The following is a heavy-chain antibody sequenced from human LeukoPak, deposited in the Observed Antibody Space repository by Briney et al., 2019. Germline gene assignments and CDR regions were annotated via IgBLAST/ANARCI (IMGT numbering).Heavy chain of an antibody. D-gene: IGHD2/OR15-2a*01. Sequence: GGSLRLSCAASGLSFSYYTVTWVRQAPGRGLEWVSSISSVRNYKSYADSMRGRFTISRDNAKSTLYLQMNSLRVEDTAVYYCAAFYDSETTTYSGFEFWGQGTLVSVSS. CDR3: AAFYDSETTTYSGFEF. CDR2: ISSVRNYK. J-gene: IGHJ4*02. CDR1: GLSFSYYT. V-gene: IGHV3-21*06.